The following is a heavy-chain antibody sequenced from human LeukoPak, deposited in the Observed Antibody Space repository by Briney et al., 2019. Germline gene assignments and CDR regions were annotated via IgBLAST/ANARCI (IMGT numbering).Heavy chain of an antibody. Sequence: PLETLSLTCTVSGGSLSSYYWSWIRQPPGKGLEWIGYIYYIGSTNYNPSHKSRVTATLHTSRNQFSLNLSSVAAADTAVYYCARVEGTVGATSYYYYYHGMDGWGQGTTVT. J-gene: IGHJ6*02. CDR1: GGSLSSYY. CDR2: IYYIGST. D-gene: IGHD1-26*01. CDR3: ARVEGTVGATSYYYYYHGMDG. V-gene: IGHV4-59*01.